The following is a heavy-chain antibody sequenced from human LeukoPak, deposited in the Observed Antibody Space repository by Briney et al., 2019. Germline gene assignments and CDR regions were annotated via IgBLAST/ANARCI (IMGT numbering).Heavy chain of an antibody. CDR1: GFTFSSYG. V-gene: IGHV3-30*02. CDR3: ATDGIAAAGQYHRYGMDG. Sequence: GGSLRLSCAASGFTFSSYGMHWVRQAPGKGLEWVAVICYDGGNKYYADSVKGRFTISRDNSKNTLYLQMNSLRAEDTAVYYCATDGIAAAGQYHRYGMDGGGQGTTVTVYS. CDR2: ICYDGGNK. J-gene: IGHJ6*02. D-gene: IGHD6-13*01.